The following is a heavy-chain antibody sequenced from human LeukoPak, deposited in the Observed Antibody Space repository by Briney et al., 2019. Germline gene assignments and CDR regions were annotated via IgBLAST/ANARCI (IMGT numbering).Heavy chain of an antibody. CDR1: GGSISSYY. CDR2: IYTSGST. V-gene: IGHV4-4*07. CDR3: ARGHRFGESAHAFDI. Sequence: SETLSLTCTVSGGSISSYYWSWIRQPAGKGLEWIGRIYTSGSTNYNPPLKSRVTMSVDTSKNQFSLKLSSVTAADTAVYYCARGHRFGESAHAFDIWGQGTMVTVSS. J-gene: IGHJ3*02. D-gene: IGHD3-10*01.